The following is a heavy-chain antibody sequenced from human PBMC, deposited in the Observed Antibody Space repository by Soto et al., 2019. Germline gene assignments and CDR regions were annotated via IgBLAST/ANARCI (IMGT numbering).Heavy chain of an antibody. CDR2: ISPKSNYK. CDR3: VRGGGGGQFDS. CDR1: GFTFSDFY. D-gene: IGHD2-21*01. J-gene: IGHJ4*02. Sequence: GGSLRLSCEVSGFTFSDFYMSWIHQSPGKGLEWLSYISPKSNYKQYAESVKGRHTISRDNAKNSLSLQMNSLRVEDTAVYYCVRGGGGGQFDSWGQGTLVTVSS. V-gene: IGHV3-11*06.